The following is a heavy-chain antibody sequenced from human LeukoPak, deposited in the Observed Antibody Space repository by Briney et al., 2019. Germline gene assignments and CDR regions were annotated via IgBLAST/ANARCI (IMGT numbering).Heavy chain of an antibody. Sequence: PSETLSLTCTVSGGSFSSGSYYWSWIRQPPGTGLEWIGYIYYSGSTNYNPSLKSRVTISVDTSKNQFSLKLSSVTAADTAVYYCARGWRGVIVNYWGQGTLVTVSS. V-gene: IGHV4-61*01. D-gene: IGHD3-16*02. CDR2: IYYSGST. CDR1: GGSFSSGSYY. J-gene: IGHJ4*02. CDR3: ARGWRGVIVNY.